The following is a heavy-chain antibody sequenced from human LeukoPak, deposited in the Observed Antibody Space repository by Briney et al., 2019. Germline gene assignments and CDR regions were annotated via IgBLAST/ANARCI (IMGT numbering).Heavy chain of an antibody. CDR3: AKHCSGYCNAASEKRFDP. Sequence: GGSLRLSCAASGFTFSSYSMNWVRQAPGKGLEWVSGIGSNSVPTVYADSVKGRFTISRDNSKSMLYLQMDSLRVEDRAVYYCAKHCSGYCNAASEKRFDPWGQGTLVTVSS. CDR2: IGSNSVPT. CDR1: GFTFSSYS. V-gene: IGHV3-23*01. D-gene: IGHD2-2*03. J-gene: IGHJ5*02.